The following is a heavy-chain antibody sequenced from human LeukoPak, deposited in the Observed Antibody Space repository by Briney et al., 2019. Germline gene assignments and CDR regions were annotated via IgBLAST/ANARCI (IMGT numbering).Heavy chain of an antibody. CDR1: GFTFSSYA. CDR3: ARDLGSLGIGGYYFDY. Sequence: PGGSLRLSCAASGFTFSSYAMHWARQAPGKGLEWVAVISYDGSNKYYADSVKGRFTISRDNSKNTLYLQMNSLRAEDTAVYYCARDLGSLGIGGYYFDYWGQGTLVTVSS. CDR2: ISYDGSNK. V-gene: IGHV3-30-3*01. D-gene: IGHD7-27*01. J-gene: IGHJ4*02.